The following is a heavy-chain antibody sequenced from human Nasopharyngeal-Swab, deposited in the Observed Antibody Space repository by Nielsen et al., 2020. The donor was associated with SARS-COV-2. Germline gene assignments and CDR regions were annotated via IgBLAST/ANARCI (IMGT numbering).Heavy chain of an antibody. Sequence: WVRQAPGQRLEWMGWINAGNGNTKYSQKLQGRVTITRDTSASTAYMELSSLRSEDTAVYYCASSTAAGTNYYYYYMDVWGKGTTATVSS. V-gene: IGHV1-3*01. J-gene: IGHJ6*03. CDR2: INAGNGNT. CDR3: ASSTAAGTNYYYYYMDV. D-gene: IGHD6-13*01.